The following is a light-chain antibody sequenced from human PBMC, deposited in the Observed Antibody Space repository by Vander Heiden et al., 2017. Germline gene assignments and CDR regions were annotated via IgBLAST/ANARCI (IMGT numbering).Light chain of an antibody. V-gene: IGLV2-11*01. J-gene: IGLJ2*01. Sequence: QSALTQPRSVSGSPGPSVTISCTGTSSDVGGDNYVSWYQQHPGKAPKVIIHDVTKRPSGVPDRFSGSKSGNTASLTISGLQAEDEADYYCLSSAGTYSCVFGGGTKVTVL. CDR2: DVT. CDR3: LSSAGTYSCV. CDR1: SSDVGGDNY.